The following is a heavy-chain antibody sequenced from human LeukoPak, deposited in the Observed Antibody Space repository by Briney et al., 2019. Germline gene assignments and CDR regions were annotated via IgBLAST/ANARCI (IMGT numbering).Heavy chain of an antibody. Sequence: GGSLRLSCAASGFTFSSYSMNWVRQAPGKGLEWVSSISSSSRYIYYADSVKGRFTISRDNAKNSLYLQMNSLRAEDTAVYYCARDQVVAADYYYYGMDVWGQGTTVTVSS. J-gene: IGHJ6*02. CDR1: GFTFSSYS. CDR3: ARDQVVAADYYYYGMDV. CDR2: ISSSSRYI. D-gene: IGHD2-15*01. V-gene: IGHV3-21*01.